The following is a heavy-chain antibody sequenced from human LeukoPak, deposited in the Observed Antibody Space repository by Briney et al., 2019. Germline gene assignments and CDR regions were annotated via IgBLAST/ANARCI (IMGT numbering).Heavy chain of an antibody. CDR3: ARDKSGYDRSYYYYYYMDV. CDR2: INSDGSTT. J-gene: IGHJ6*03. D-gene: IGHD5-12*01. Sequence: GGSLRLSCAASGFTFSSYWMHWVRQAPGKGLVWVSRINSDGSTTTYADSVKGRFTTSRDNAKNTLYLQVNSLRAEDTAVYYCARDKSGYDRSYYYYYYMDVWGKGTTVTISS. V-gene: IGHV3-74*01. CDR1: GFTFSSYW.